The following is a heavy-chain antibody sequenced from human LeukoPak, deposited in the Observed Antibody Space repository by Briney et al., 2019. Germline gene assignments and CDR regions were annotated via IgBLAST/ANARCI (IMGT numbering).Heavy chain of an antibody. Sequence: QTGGSLRLSCAASGFTFNTFGMHWVRQAPGKGLEWVTVIWYDGSNKFYADSVKGRFTISRDNSKNTLYLQMNSLRAEDTAVYYCARAPDTAMVTTLNWFDPWGQGTLVTVSS. D-gene: IGHD5-18*01. CDR1: GFTFNTFG. J-gene: IGHJ5*02. CDR3: ARAPDTAMVTTLNWFDP. V-gene: IGHV3-33*01. CDR2: IWYDGSNK.